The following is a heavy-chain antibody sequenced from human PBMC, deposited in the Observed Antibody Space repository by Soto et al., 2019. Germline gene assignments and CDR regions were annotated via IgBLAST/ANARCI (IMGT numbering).Heavy chain of an antibody. CDR1: GYTFSGYY. V-gene: IGHV1-2*02. CDR2: INPNSGGT. D-gene: IGHD6-13*01. Sequence: QEQLVQSGAEVKKPGASVKVSCKASGYTFSGYYIHWLRQAPGQGLEWMGWINPNSGGTNYAQKFQGRVTVTRDTPTSTAYMELSRLTSDDTAVYYCAREAGYKILSAAAGTNFDYWGQGTLVTVSS. CDR3: AREAGYKILSAAAGTNFDY. J-gene: IGHJ4*02.